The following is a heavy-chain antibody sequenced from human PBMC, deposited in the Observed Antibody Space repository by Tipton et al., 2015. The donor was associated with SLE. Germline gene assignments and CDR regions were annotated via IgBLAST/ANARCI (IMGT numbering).Heavy chain of an antibody. CDR3: ARAPKLMVRGVSDAFDI. V-gene: IGHV3-21*01. CDR1: GFTVSSNY. J-gene: IGHJ3*02. CDR2: ISSSSSYI. Sequence: SLRLSCAASGFTVSSNYMSWVRQAPGKGLEWVSSISSSSSYIYYADSVKGRFTISRDNAKNSLYLQMNSLRAEDTAVYYCARAPKLMVRGVSDAFDIWGQRTMVTVSS. D-gene: IGHD3-10*01.